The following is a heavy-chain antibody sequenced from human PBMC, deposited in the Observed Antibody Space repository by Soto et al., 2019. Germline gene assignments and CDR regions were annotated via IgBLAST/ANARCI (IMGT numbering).Heavy chain of an antibody. V-gene: IGHV1-3*01. J-gene: IGHJ4*02. CDR1: GYTFSNYG. D-gene: IGHD2-21*02. CDR3: ARSIVVVTALDY. Sequence: ASVKVSCKASGYTFSNYGIHWVRQAPGQRLEWMGLINAGNGNTKYSQRFQGRVTLSRDTSASTAYMELSSLRSEDTALYYCARSIVVVTALDYWGQGTLVTVSS. CDR2: INAGNGNT.